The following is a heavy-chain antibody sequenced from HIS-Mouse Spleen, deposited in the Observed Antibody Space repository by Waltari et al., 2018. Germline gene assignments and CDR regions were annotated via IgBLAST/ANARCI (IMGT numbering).Heavy chain of an antibody. CDR2: IYFSGGT. V-gene: IGHV4-39*07. D-gene: IGHD6-13*01. J-gene: IGHJ2*01. CDR1: GGSISSSSYY. Sequence: QLQLQESGPGLVKPSETLSLTCTVSGGSISSSSYYWGWIRQPPGKGLEWIGSIYFSGGTYYNPSLKSRVTISVDTSKNQFSLKLSSVTAADTAVYYCAREIPYSSSWYDWYFDLWGRGTLVTVSP. CDR3: AREIPYSSSWYDWYFDL.